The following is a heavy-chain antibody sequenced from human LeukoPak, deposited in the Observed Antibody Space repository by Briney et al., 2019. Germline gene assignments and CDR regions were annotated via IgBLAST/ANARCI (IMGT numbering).Heavy chain of an antibody. Sequence: GASVKVSCKASGGTFSSYAISWVRQAPGQGLEWMGWINPNSGGTNYAQKFQGWVTMTRDTSISTAYMELSRLRSDDTAVYYCALSSGSYSLAFDIWGQGTMVTVSS. CDR2: INPNSGGT. CDR1: GGTFSSYA. J-gene: IGHJ3*02. D-gene: IGHD1-26*01. V-gene: IGHV1-2*04. CDR3: ALSSGSYSLAFDI.